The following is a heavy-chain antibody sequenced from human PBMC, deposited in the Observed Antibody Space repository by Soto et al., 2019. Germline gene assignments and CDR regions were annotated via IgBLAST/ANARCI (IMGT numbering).Heavy chain of an antibody. CDR3: ARVLGNDAFDM. V-gene: IGHV4-4*02. CDR1: GDSINSSNW. Sequence: QVQLQESGPGLVKPSGTLSLTCAVSGDSINSSNWWRWVRQPPGKGLEWIGEIYHSGSTNYNPSLKNRVTISVDKSKNQFPLKLSFVTAADGALYFCARVLGNDAFDMWGQGTMVTVSS. CDR2: IYHSGST. J-gene: IGHJ3*02. D-gene: IGHD7-27*01.